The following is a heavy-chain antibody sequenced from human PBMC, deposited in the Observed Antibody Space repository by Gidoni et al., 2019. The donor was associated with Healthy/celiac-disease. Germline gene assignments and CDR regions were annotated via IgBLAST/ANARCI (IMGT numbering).Heavy chain of an antibody. CDR3: ARAQYYYDSSGYSLSDY. V-gene: IGHV3-33*01. CDR2: IWYDGSNK. CDR1: GFTFGSYG. D-gene: IGHD3-22*01. Sequence: QVQLVESGGGVVQPGRSLRLSCAASGFTFGSYGMHWFRQAPGKGLEWVAVIWYDGSNKYYADSVKGRFTISRDNSKNTLYLQMNSLRAEDTAVYYCARAQYYYDSSGYSLSDYWGQGTLVTVSS. J-gene: IGHJ4*02.